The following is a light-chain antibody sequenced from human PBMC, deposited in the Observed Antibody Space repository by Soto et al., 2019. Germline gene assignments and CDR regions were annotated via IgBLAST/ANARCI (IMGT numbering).Light chain of an antibody. CDR3: SSYTTSNTRQIV. CDR2: DVS. CDR1: SSDVGGYNY. Sequence: QSALTQPASVSGSPGQSITISCTGTSSDVGGYNYVSWYQQHPGKAPKFMIYDVSNRPSGVSNRISGSKSGNTTSLTISVLQAEDEADYYCSSYTTSNTRQIVFGTGTKVTVL. V-gene: IGLV2-14*01. J-gene: IGLJ1*01.